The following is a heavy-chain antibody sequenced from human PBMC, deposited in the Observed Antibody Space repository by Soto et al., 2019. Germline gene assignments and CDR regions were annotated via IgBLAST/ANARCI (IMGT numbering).Heavy chain of an antibody. CDR2: ISSSSSYI. CDR1: GFTFSSYS. Sequence: EVQLVESGGGLVKPGGSLRLSCAASGFTFSSYSMNWVRQAPGKGLEWVSSISSSSSYIYYADSVKGRFTISRDNAKNSLYLQMDSLSGADTAVYCCARGGGWLPDAFDIWGQGTMVTVSS. V-gene: IGHV3-21*01. D-gene: IGHD6-19*01. CDR3: ARGGGWLPDAFDI. J-gene: IGHJ3*02.